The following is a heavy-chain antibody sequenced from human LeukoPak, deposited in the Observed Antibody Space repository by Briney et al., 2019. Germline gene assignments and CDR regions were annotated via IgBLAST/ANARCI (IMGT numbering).Heavy chain of an antibody. J-gene: IGHJ5*02. V-gene: IGHV4-4*07. CDR3: ARILRVVVAATTFYWFDP. D-gene: IGHD2-15*01. Sequence: SETLSLTCTASGGSISSYYWSWIRQPAGKGLEWIGRIYTSGSTNYNPSLKSRVTMSVDTSKNQFSLKLSSVTAADTAVYYCARILRVVVAATTFYWFDPWGQGTLVTVSS. CDR2: IYTSGST. CDR1: GGSISSYY.